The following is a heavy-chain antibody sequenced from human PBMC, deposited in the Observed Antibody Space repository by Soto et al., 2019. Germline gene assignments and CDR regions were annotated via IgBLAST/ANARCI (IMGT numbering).Heavy chain of an antibody. V-gene: IGHV4-39*01. D-gene: IGHD3-16*02. CDR3: ARRIMITFGGVIGAFDY. CDR2: IYYSGST. CDR1: GGSISSSSYY. J-gene: IGHJ4*02. Sequence: QLQLQESGPGLVKPSETLSLTCTVSGGSISSSSYYWGWIRQPPGKGLEWIGSIYYSGSTYYNPSLKRRVTISVDTSKNQFSLKLSSVTAADTAVYYCARRIMITFGGVIGAFDYWGQGTLVTVSS.